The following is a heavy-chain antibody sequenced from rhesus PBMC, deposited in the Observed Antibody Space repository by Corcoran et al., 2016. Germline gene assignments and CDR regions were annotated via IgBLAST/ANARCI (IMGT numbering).Heavy chain of an antibody. Sequence: QVQLQESGPGVVKPSETLSLTCAVSGGSISGGYGWSWIRQPPGKGLEWIGHIFGSIWSNYYNPSLKSRVPISRDTSKNQFSLKLSSVTAADTAVFYCARDVGSWSPYFDYWGQGVLVTVSS. D-gene: IGHD6-13*01. CDR3: ARDVGSWSPYFDY. J-gene: IGHJ4*01. CDR1: GGSISGGYG. CDR2: IFGSIWSN. V-gene: IGHV4S7*01.